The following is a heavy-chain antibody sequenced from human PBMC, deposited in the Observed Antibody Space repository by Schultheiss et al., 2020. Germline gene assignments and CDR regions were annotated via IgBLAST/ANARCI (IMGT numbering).Heavy chain of an antibody. D-gene: IGHD1-26*01. CDR2: INHDGSEK. V-gene: IGHV3-7*01. CDR3: AREEPTYYFDY. CDR1: GFTFSDYY. Sequence: GGSLRLSCAASGFTFSDYYMSWIRQAPGKGLEWVANINHDGSEKNYVDSVKGRFTISRDNSKKTLYLQMNSLRAEDTAVYYCAREEPTYYFDYWGQGTLVTVSS. J-gene: IGHJ4*02.